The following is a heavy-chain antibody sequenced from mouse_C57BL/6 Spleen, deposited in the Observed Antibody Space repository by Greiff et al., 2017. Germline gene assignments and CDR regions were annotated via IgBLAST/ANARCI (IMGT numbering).Heavy chain of an antibody. Sequence: QVQLQQPGAELVKPGASVKVSCKASGYTFTSYWLHWVKPRPGQGLEWIGRIHPSDSDTTSNQQFKGKAPLTVDPSSSPAYMQLSSLTSEDSSVYYWADRQLRGAMDYWGQGTSVTVSS. J-gene: IGHJ4*01. V-gene: IGHV1-74*01. CDR1: GYTFTSYW. CDR3: ADRQLRGAMDY. D-gene: IGHD3-2*02. CDR2: IHPSDSDT.